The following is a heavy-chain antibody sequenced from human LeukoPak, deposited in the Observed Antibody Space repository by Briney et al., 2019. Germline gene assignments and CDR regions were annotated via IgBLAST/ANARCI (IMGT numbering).Heavy chain of an antibody. CDR2: IYSGGSR. V-gene: IGHV3-66*01. J-gene: IGHJ4*02. D-gene: IGHD1-1*01. CDR1: GFTVSSAY. CDR3: AGDANVDLDWIALDS. Sequence: GGSLRLSCAASGFTVSSAYMSWVRQAPGKGLGGVSVIYSGGSRKYADSVRGRFTISRDMSKNTLYLQMNSLRAEDTAVYYCAGDANVDLDWIALDSWGQGTLVSVSS.